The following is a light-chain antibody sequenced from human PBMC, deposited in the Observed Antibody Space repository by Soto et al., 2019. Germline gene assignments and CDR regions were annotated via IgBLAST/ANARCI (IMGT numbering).Light chain of an antibody. CDR2: ASC. V-gene: IGKV3-20*01. Sequence: ESVLTQSPGILSSSPGERATISCRASQGISSSYLACYQQKPGRAPRLLSSASCIRGTGTPDRFSDSESGTDFTLTISRLEPDDIVVYYCQQYGSSPPITFGQGTRLEI. CDR3: QQYGSSPPIT. J-gene: IGKJ5*01. CDR1: QGISSSY.